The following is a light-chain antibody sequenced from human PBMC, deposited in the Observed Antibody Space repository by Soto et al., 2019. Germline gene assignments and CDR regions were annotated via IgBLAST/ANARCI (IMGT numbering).Light chain of an antibody. CDR3: QQFHCCST. J-gene: IGKJ1*01. CDR2: GAS. Sequence: DIQMTQSPSTLSASVGDRVTITCRASQGIRSLLAWYQQKPGKAPKVLIYGASSLGSGVPSRFSGSGSGTEFTLTISSLQSADFALYFCQQFHCCSTFGQGTKVDIK. V-gene: IGKV1-5*01. CDR1: QGIRSL.